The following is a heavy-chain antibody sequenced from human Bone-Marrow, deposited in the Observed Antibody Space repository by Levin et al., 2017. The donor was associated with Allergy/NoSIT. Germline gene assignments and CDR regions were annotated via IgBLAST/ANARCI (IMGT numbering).Heavy chain of an antibody. J-gene: IGHJ5*02. D-gene: IGHD5-24*01. CDR2: IDGDGDR. V-gene: IGHV2-70*17. Sequence: SGSGPTLVKPTQTLTLTCTFSEFSLSTSGMCVSWIRQPPGKALEWLARIDGDGDRFYSTPLRTRVTISKDTSKNQVVLTMTNMDPADTATYYCARTREGSNWFDPWGPGILVTVSS. CDR3: ARTREGSNWFDP. CDR1: EFSLSTSGMC.